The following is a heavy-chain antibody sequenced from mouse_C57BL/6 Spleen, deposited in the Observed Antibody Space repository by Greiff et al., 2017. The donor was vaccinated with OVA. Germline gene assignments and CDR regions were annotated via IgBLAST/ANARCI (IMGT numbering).Heavy chain of an antibody. CDR3: ARRNWVYYAMDY. V-gene: IGHV5-17*01. D-gene: IGHD4-1*01. CDR2: ISSGSSTI. CDR1: GFTFSDYG. J-gene: IGHJ4*01. Sequence: EVKLMESGGGLVKPGGSLKLSCAASGFTFSDYGMHWVRQAPEKGLEWVAYISSGSSTIYYADTVKGRFTISRDNAKNTLFLQMTSLRSEDTAMYYCARRNWVYYAMDYWGQGTSVTVSS.